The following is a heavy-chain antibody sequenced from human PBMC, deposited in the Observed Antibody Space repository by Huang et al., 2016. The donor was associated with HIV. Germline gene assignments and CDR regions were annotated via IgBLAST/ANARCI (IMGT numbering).Heavy chain of an antibody. CDR1: GFIFSNYG. J-gene: IGHJ1*01. CDR3: ALKGDSSGWEYFRH. D-gene: IGHD6-19*01. Sequence: QVQLVESGGGVVQPGRSLRLSCAASGFIFSNYGMHWVRQAAGKGREWVALISYDGSNKYYTESVKGRFSISRDNSKNTLYLQMNSLRAEDTAVYYCALKGDSSGWEYFRHWGQGTLVTVSS. V-gene: IGHV3-30*03. CDR2: ISYDGSNK.